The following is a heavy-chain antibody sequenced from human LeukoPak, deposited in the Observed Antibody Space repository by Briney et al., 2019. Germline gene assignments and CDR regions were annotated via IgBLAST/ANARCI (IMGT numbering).Heavy chain of an antibody. V-gene: IGHV4-59*01. D-gene: IGHD5-18*01. CDR1: GGSISSYY. CDR3: ARAIRGYSYVLDY. CDR2: VYYSGST. Sequence: SETLSLTCTVSGGSISSYYWSWIRQPPGKGLEWIGYVYYSGSTNYNPSLKSRVTISVDTSKNQFSLKLSSVTAADTAVYYCARAIRGYSYVLDYWGQGTLVTASS. J-gene: IGHJ4*02.